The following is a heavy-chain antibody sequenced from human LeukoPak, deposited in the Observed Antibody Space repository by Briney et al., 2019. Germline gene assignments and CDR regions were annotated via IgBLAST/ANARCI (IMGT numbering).Heavy chain of an antibody. D-gene: IGHD2-15*01. CDR2: TSSDGGFT. V-gene: IGHV3-64D*09. Sequence: GGSLRLSCSASGFTFNHYAMHWVRQAPGEGLEYVSTTSSDGGFTYYADSVKGRFTISRDNSKNTLYLQMSSLRADDTAVYYCATPGEDKTPYFDYWGQGTLVTVSS. CDR3: ATPGEDKTPYFDY. J-gene: IGHJ4*02. CDR1: GFTFNHYA.